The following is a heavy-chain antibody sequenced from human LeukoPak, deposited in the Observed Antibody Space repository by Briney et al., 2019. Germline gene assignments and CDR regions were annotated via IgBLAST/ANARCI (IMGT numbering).Heavy chain of an antibody. V-gene: IGHV3-7*01. CDR3: ARDGNYDFWSGYSAQDY. D-gene: IGHD3-3*01. CDR2: IKQDGSEK. CDR1: GFTFSSYW. Sequence: GGSLRLSCAASGFTFSSYWVTWVRQAPGKGLEWVANIKQDGSEKYYVDSVKGRFTISRDNAKNSLYLQMNSLRAEDTAVYYCARDGNYDFWSGYSAQDYWGQGTLVTVSS. J-gene: IGHJ4*02.